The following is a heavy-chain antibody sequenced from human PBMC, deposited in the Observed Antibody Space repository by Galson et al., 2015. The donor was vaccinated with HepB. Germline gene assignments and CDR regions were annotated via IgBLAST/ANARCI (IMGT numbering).Heavy chain of an antibody. CDR2: ISYDGSNK. CDR1: GFTFSGYG. D-gene: IGHD1-14*01. Sequence: SLRLSCAASGFTFSGYGMHWVRQAPGKGLEWVAVISYDGSNKYYADSVKGRFTISRDNSKNTLYLQMDSLRGDDTAVYYCARDQNHPFASGGQGTLVTVSS. CDR3: ARDQNHPFAS. J-gene: IGHJ4*02. V-gene: IGHV3-30*03.